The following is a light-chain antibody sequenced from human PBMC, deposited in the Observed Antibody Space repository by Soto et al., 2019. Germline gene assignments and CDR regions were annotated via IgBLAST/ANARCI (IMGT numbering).Light chain of an antibody. Sequence: QSVLTQPASVSGSQGQSITVSCTGTNTDVGGYNYVSWYQHRPGKAPRLMIYEVRNRLSGVSNRFSGSKSGNTASLTISGLQSEDEADYYCTSYTPTGALVFGSGTKVTVL. CDR1: NTDVGGYNY. V-gene: IGLV2-14*01. J-gene: IGLJ6*01. CDR2: EVR. CDR3: TSYTPTGALV.